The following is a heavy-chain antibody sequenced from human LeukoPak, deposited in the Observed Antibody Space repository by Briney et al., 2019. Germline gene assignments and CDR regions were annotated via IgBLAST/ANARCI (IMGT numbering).Heavy chain of an antibody. CDR3: TTASSWYRYYFDY. D-gene: IGHD6-19*01. J-gene: IGHJ4*02. Sequence: PSETLSLTCTVSGGSISSSDYYWSWIRQPPGKGLEWIGYIYYSGSTYYNPSLKSRVTISVDTSKNQFSLKLSSVTAADTAVYYCTTASSWYRYYFDYWGQGALVTVSS. CDR1: GGSISSSDYY. CDR2: IYYSGST. V-gene: IGHV4-30-4*08.